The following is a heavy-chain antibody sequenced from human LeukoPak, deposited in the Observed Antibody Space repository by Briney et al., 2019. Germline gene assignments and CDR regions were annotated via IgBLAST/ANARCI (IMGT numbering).Heavy chain of an antibody. V-gene: IGHV1-24*01. J-gene: IGHJ6*04. Sequence: GASVTVSCKVSGYTLTELSMHWVRQAPGKGLEWMGGFDPEDGETIYAQKFQGRVTMTEDTSTDTAYMELSSLRSEDTAVYYCATGKYYDILTGYKGDYYGMDVWGKGTTVTVSS. CDR2: FDPEDGET. CDR1: GYTLTELS. CDR3: ATGKYYDILTGYKGDYYGMDV. D-gene: IGHD3-9*01.